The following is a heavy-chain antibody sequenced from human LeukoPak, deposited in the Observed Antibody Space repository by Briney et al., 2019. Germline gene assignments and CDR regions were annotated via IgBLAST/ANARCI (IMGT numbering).Heavy chain of an antibody. J-gene: IGHJ4*02. CDR1: GFTFSSYA. V-gene: IGHV3-33*08. Sequence: GGSLRLSCVASGFTFSSYAMSWVRQPPGKGLEWLAHDALDQYCADSVKGRFTISRDNSQSKIYLHMNSLRAEDTGIYYCAREKFYYDSSGYYPMDYWGQGTPVTVSS. CDR3: AREKFYYDSSGYYPMDY. D-gene: IGHD3-22*01. CDR2: DALDQ.